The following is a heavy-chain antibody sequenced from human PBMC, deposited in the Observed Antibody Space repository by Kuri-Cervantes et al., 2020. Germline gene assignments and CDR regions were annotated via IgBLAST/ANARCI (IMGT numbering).Heavy chain of an antibody. CDR2: ISRSGGTT. Sequence: GGSLRLSCTASGFILSSYAMTWVRQAPGKGLEWVSTISRSGGTTYYADSVKGRFTISRDVSKNTLCLQMNSLRAEDTAVYYCARRNPAEYYYGMDVWGQGTTVTVSS. CDR1: GFILSSYA. J-gene: IGHJ6*02. CDR3: ARRNPAEYYYGMDV. V-gene: IGHV3-23*01.